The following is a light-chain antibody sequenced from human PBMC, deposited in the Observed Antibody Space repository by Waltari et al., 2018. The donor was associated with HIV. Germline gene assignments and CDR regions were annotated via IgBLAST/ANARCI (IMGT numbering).Light chain of an antibody. CDR3: MQVTQFPHS. CDR1: QSLVHADGRTY. CDR2: QTS. V-gene: IGKV2-24*01. Sequence: DIVMTQTPLSSPVSLGQLASISCRPSQSLVHADGRTYLSWLQQRPGQPPRLLIYQTSNRFSGVPDRFSGSGAGTDFTLRISRMEPEDVGIYYCMQVTQFPHSFGQGTKLEIK. J-gene: IGKJ2*01.